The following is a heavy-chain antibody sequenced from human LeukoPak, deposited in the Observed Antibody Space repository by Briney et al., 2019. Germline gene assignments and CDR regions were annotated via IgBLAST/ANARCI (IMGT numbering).Heavy chain of an antibody. V-gene: IGHV4-30-2*01. Sequence: SETLSLTCTVSGGSISSGGYYWSCIRQPPGKGLECIGYIYHSGSTYYNPSLKSRVTISVDRSKNQFSLKLSSVTAADTAVYYCARDSRLRYFDWSIKGIEYYFDYWGQGTLVTVSS. CDR1: GGSISSGGYY. CDR3: ARDSRLRYFDWSIKGIEYYFDY. CDR2: IYHSGST. D-gene: IGHD3-9*01. J-gene: IGHJ4*02.